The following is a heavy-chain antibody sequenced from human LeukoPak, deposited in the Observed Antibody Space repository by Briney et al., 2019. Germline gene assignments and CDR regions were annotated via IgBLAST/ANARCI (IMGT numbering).Heavy chain of an antibody. Sequence: PGGSLRLPCAASGFTFSSYAMSWVRQAPGKGLEWVSAISGSGGSTYYADSVKGRFTISRDNSKNTLYLQMNSLRAEDTAVYYCANGYSYGSRALDIWGQGTMVTVSS. J-gene: IGHJ3*02. D-gene: IGHD5-18*01. CDR2: ISGSGGST. V-gene: IGHV3-23*01. CDR1: GFTFSSYA. CDR3: ANGYSYGSRALDI.